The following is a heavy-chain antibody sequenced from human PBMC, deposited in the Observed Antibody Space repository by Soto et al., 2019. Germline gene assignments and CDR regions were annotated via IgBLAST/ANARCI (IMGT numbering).Heavy chain of an antibody. Sequence: ASVKVSCKASGYTFTGYYMHWVRQAPGQGLEWMGWINPNSGGTNYAQKFQGWVTMTRDTSISTAYTELSRLRSDDTAVYYCARDRITMVRGVTHENWFDPWGQGTLVTVSS. CDR1: GYTFTGYY. CDR2: INPNSGGT. CDR3: ARDRITMVRGVTHENWFDP. D-gene: IGHD3-10*01. J-gene: IGHJ5*02. V-gene: IGHV1-2*04.